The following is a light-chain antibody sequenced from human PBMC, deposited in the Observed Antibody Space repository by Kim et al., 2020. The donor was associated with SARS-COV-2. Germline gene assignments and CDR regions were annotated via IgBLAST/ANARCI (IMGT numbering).Light chain of an antibody. CDR1: SLRSYY. V-gene: IGLV3-19*01. Sequence: SSELTQDPAVSVALGQTVRITCQGDSLRSYYASWYQQKPGQAPVLVIYGKNNRPSGIPDRFSGSSSGNTASLTITGAQAEDEADYYCNSRDSSGNHHYVFGTGTKVNVL. CDR3: NSRDSSGNHHYV. J-gene: IGLJ1*01. CDR2: GKN.